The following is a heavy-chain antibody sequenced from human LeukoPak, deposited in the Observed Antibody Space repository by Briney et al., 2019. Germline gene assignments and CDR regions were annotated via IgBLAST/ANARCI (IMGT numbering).Heavy chain of an antibody. Sequence: GGSLSLSCAASGFSFSSYWMSWVRQAPGKGLEWVANIKQDGSEKHYVDSVKGRFTISRDNAKNSLYLQMNTLRVEDTAVYYCARAYSSSWYPVDYWGQGTLVTVSS. CDR1: GFSFSSYW. CDR3: ARAYSSSWYPVDY. J-gene: IGHJ4*02. V-gene: IGHV3-7*03. CDR2: IKQDGSEK. D-gene: IGHD6-13*01.